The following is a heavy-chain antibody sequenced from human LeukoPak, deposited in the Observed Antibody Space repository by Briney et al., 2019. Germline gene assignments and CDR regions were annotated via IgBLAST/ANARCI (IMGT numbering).Heavy chain of an antibody. CDR2: TSDDNRNT. D-gene: IGHD6-6*01. CDR3: ARSSIAALYYYYYMDV. V-gene: IGHV1-18*01. CDR1: GYTFSTYG. J-gene: IGHJ6*03. Sequence: ASVKVSCKASGYTFSTYGISWVRQAPGQGLEWMAWTSDDNRNTQFTQKFRDRVTVTTDTSRNTAHLELSSLRSEDTAVYYCARSSIAALYYYYYMDVWGKGTTVTVSS.